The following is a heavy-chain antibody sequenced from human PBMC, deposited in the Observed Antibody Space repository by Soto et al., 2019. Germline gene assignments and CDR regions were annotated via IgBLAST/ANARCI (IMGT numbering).Heavy chain of an antibody. V-gene: IGHV3-33*01. CDR1: GFTFSGFG. CDR2: IWYDGSKK. J-gene: IGHJ3*02. D-gene: IGHD4-17*01. CDR3: ARGRGGSYGGNSAHFDI. Sequence: QVQLVESGGGVVQPGTSLRLSCEASGFTFSGFGMHWVRQAPGKGLEWVAVIWYDGSKKYYADCVKGRFTISRDNSKNXLYRQMNSLRAEDTAVYYCARGRGGSYGGNSAHFDIWGQGTLVTVSS.